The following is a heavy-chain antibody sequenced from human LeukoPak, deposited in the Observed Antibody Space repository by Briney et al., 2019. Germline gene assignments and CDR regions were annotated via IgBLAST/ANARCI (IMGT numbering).Heavy chain of an antibody. CDR1: GGSFSGYY. CDR3: ASYYDSSGYYPDY. J-gene: IGHJ4*02. V-gene: IGHV4-34*01. CDR2: INHSGST. D-gene: IGHD3-22*01. Sequence: PSETLSLTCAVYGGSFSGYYWSWIRQPPGKGLEWIGEINHSGSTNYNPSLKSRVTISVDTSKNQFSLKLSSVTAADTAVYYCASYYDSSGYYPDYWGQGTLVTVSS.